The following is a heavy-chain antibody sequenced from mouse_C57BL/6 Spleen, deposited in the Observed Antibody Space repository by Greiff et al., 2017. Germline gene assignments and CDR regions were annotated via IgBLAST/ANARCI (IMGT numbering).Heavy chain of an antibody. CDR3: ARLNGNYLYAMDY. J-gene: IGHJ4*01. CDR2: IYPGDGDT. CDR1: GYAFSSSW. D-gene: IGHD2-1*01. V-gene: IGHV1-82*01. Sequence: QVQLQQSGPELVKPGASVKISCKASGYAFSSSWMNWVKQRPGKGIEGIGRIYPGDGDTNYNGKFKGKATLTADKSSSTAYMQLSSLTSEDSAVYFCARLNGNYLYAMDYWGQGTSVTVSS.